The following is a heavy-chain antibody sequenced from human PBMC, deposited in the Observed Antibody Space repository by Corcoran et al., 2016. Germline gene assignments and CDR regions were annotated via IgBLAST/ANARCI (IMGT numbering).Heavy chain of an antibody. CDR1: GFTFSSYG. J-gene: IGHJ4*02. Sequence: QVQLVESGGGVVQPGRSLRLSCAASGFTFSSYGMHWVRQAPGKGPEWVAVISYDGKNKYYADSVKGRFNISRDNSKNTLYLQMNSLRAEDTAVYYCAKDRLYSGSQSNDYWGQGTLVTVSS. CDR2: ISYDGKNK. V-gene: IGHV3-30*18. CDR3: AKDRLYSGSQSNDY. D-gene: IGHD1-26*01.